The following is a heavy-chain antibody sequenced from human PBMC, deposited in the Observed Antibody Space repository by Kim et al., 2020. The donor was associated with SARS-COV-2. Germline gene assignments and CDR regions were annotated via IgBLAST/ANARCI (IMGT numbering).Heavy chain of an antibody. CDR3: ARAVPRYYCSSTSCGDGSGDV. Sequence: SVKVSCKASGGTFSSYAISWVRQAPGQGLEWMGGIIPIFGTANYAQKFQGRVTITADKSTSTAYMELSSLRSEDTAVYYCARAVPRYYCSSTSCGDGSGDVWGQGTTVTVSS. V-gene: IGHV1-69*06. D-gene: IGHD2-2*01. J-gene: IGHJ6*02. CDR1: GGTFSSYA. CDR2: IIPIFGTA.